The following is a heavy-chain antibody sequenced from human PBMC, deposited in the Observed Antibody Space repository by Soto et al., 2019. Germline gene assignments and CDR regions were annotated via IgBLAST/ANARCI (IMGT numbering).Heavy chain of an antibody. V-gene: IGHV1-18*01. CDR1: GYSFTSYG. CDR2: ISAYNGNT. Sequence: ASVKVSCKASGYSFTSYGISWVRQAPGQGLEWMGWISAYNGNTNYAQKLQGRVTMTTDTSTSTAYMELRSLGSDDTAVYYCAREPGRYYYDSSGYFDYWGQGTLVTVSS. D-gene: IGHD3-22*01. J-gene: IGHJ4*02. CDR3: AREPGRYYYDSSGYFDY.